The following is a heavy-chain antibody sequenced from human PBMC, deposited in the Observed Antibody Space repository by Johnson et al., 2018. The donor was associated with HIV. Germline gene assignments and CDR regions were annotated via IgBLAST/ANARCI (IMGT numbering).Heavy chain of an antibody. V-gene: IGHV3-30-3*01. CDR1: GFTFSNYA. J-gene: IGHJ3*02. D-gene: IGHD1-26*01. Sequence: QVQLVESGGGLVQPGGSVRLSCAASGFTFSNYAMHWVRQAPGKGLEWVAVISYDGSNKYYADSVRGRFTISRDDSKNTLYLQMNSLKTEDTAVYYCTTDRTIIVGANRDDAFDIWGQGTMVTVSS. CDR3: TTDRTIIVGANRDDAFDI. CDR2: ISYDGSNK.